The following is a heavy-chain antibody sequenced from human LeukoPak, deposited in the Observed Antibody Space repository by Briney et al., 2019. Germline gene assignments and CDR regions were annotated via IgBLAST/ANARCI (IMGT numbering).Heavy chain of an antibody. CDR2: ISGSGGST. Sequence: PGGSLRLSCAAPGFTFSSYGMHWVRQAPGKGLEWVSAISGSGGSTYYADSVKGRFTISRDNSKNTLYLQMNSLRAEDTAVYYCASAQWELSLAWGQGTLVTVSS. CDR3: ASAQWELSLA. D-gene: IGHD1-26*01. V-gene: IGHV3-23*01. J-gene: IGHJ5*02. CDR1: GFTFSSYG.